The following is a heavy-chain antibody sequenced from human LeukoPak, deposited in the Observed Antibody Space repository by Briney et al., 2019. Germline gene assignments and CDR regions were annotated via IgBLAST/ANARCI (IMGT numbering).Heavy chain of an antibody. J-gene: IGHJ4*02. CDR1: GGSISSSTYF. CDR2: IYYSGST. CDR3: ARDPDGYGSY. D-gene: IGHD5-18*01. Sequence: SETLSLTCTVSGGSISSSTYFWGWIRQPPGKGLEWIGTIYYSGSTYYNPSLKSRVTTSVDSSKNQFSLRLSSVTAADTAVYYCARDPDGYGSYWGQGTLVTVSS. V-gene: IGHV4-39*07.